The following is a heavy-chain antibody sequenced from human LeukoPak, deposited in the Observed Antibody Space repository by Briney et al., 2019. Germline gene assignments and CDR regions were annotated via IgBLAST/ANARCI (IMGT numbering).Heavy chain of an antibody. J-gene: IGHJ4*02. Sequence: GESLKISCKGSGYSFTSYWIGWVRQMPGKGLEWMGIIYPGDSGTRYSPSFQGQVTISADKSISTAYLQWSSLKASDTAIYYCALHPAQGSGSLDFWGQGTLVTVSS. D-gene: IGHD3-10*01. V-gene: IGHV5-51*01. CDR3: ALHPAQGSGSLDF. CDR2: IYPGDSGT. CDR1: GYSFTSYW.